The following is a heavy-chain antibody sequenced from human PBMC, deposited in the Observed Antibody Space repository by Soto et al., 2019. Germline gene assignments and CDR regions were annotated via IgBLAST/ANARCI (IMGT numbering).Heavy chain of an antibody. V-gene: IGHV3-11*05. J-gene: IGHJ5*02. D-gene: IGHD2-2*01. CDR2: ISSSSSYT. Sequence: QVQLVESGGGLVKPGGSLRLSCAASGFTFSDYYMSWIRQAPGKGLEWVSYISSSSSYTNYADSVKGRFTISRDNAKNSLYLQMNSLRAEDTAVYYCAREGGCSSTSCYAGGWFDPWGQGTLVTVSS. CDR1: GFTFSDYY. CDR3: AREGGCSSTSCYAGGWFDP.